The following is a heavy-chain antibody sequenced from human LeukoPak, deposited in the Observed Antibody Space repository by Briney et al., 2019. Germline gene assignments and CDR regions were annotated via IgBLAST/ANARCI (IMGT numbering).Heavy chain of an antibody. D-gene: IGHD6-13*01. CDR2: IYYSGST. J-gene: IGHJ4*02. CDR3: ARHGTISSWYTNFDY. V-gene: IGHV4-39*01. CDR1: GGSISSSSYY. Sequence: SETLSLTCTVSGGSISSSSYYWGWIRQPPGKGLEWIGSIYYSGSTYYNPSLKSRVTISVDTSKNQFSLKLSSVTAADTAVYYCARHGTISSWYTNFDYWGQGTLVTVSS.